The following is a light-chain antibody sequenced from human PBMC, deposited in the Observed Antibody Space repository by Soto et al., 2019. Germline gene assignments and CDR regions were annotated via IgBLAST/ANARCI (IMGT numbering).Light chain of an antibody. CDR2: GAS. J-gene: IGKJ4*01. V-gene: IGKV3-15*01. Sequence: EIVMTQSPATLSVSPGERATLSCRASQSVSSNLAWYQQKSGQTPRLLIYGASTRATDIPARFSGSGSGTEFTLNISSLHSEDFAVYYCQQYDNWPLTFGGGTKVEI. CDR1: QSVSSN. CDR3: QQYDNWPLT.